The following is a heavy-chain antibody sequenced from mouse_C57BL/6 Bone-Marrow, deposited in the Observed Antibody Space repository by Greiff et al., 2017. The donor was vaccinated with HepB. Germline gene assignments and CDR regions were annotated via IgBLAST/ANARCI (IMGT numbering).Heavy chain of an antibody. Sequence: EVQLQQSGPELVKPGASVKIPCKASGYTFTDYNMDWVKQSHGKSLEWIGDINPNNGGTIYNQKFKGKATLTVDKSSSTAYMELRSLTSEDTAVYYCARSRCYCYFDVWGTGTTVTVSS. CDR3: ARSRCYCYFDV. J-gene: IGHJ1*03. V-gene: IGHV1-18*01. CDR2: INPNNGGT. D-gene: IGHD1-1*01. CDR1: GYTFTDYN.